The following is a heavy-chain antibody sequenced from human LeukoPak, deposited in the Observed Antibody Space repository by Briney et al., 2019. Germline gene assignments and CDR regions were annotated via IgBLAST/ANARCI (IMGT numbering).Heavy chain of an antibody. CDR3: ARGTQQLYDWFDP. J-gene: IGHJ5*02. Sequence: SETLSLTCTVYGGSFSGYYWNWIRQPPGKGLEWIGETIHSGSTNYNPSLKSRVTISVDTSKNQFSLKLSSVTAADTAVYFCARGTQQLYDWFDPWGQGTLVTVSS. D-gene: IGHD6-13*01. CDR1: GGSFSGYY. CDR2: TIHSGST. V-gene: IGHV4-34*01.